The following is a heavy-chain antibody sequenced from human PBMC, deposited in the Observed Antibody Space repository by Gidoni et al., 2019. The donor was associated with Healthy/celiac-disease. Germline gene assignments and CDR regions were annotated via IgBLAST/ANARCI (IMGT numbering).Heavy chain of an antibody. D-gene: IGHD3-10*01. CDR1: GFPFSNAW. CDR3: TTAMAYYYYYGMDV. J-gene: IGHJ6*02. V-gene: IGHV3-15*01. Sequence: EVQLVESGGGLVKPGGSLRLSCAASGFPFSNAWMSWVRQAPGKGLEWVGRIKSKTDGGTTDYAAPVKGRFTISRDDSKNTLYLQMNSLKTEDTAVYYCTTAMAYYYYYGMDVWGQGTTVTVSS. CDR2: IKSKTDGGTT.